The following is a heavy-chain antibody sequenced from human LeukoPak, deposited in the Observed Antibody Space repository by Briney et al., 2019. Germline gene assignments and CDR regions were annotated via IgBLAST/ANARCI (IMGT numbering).Heavy chain of an antibody. J-gene: IGHJ4*02. D-gene: IGHD2-2*03. CDR3: AKDLPGYCSSTSCYDY. V-gene: IGHV3-23*01. CDR2: ISGSGGTT. CDR1: GFTFSSYT. Sequence: GGFLRLSCAASGFTFSSYTMGWVRQAPGKGLEWVSTISGSGGTTYYAASVKGRFTISRDNSKNTLYLQMNSLRAEDTAVYYCAKDLPGYCSSTSCYDYWGQGTLVTVSS.